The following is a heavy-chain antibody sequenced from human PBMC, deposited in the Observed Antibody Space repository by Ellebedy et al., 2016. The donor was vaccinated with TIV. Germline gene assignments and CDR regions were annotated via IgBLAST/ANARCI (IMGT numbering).Heavy chain of an antibody. CDR2: INPDSGGT. D-gene: IGHD1-26*01. Sequence: AASVKVSCKASGYTFTGYYMHWVRQAPGKGLEWMGWINPDSGGTNYAQKFQGRVTMTRDTSISAAYMELSSLRSDDTAVYYCARDGSGSSNAYYSDFWGQGILVTVSS. CDR1: GYTFTGYY. CDR3: ARDGSGSSNAYYSDF. J-gene: IGHJ4*02. V-gene: IGHV1-2*02.